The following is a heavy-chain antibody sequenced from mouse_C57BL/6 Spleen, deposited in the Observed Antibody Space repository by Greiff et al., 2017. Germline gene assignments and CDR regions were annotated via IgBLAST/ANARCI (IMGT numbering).Heavy chain of an antibody. Sequence: VKLVESGAELVKPGASVKLSCKASGYTFTEYTIHWVKQRSGQGLEWIGWFYPGSGSIKYNEKFKDKATLTADKSSSTVYMELSRLTSEDSAVYFCARHEAGGYYTLYFDVWGTGTTVTVSS. CDR2: FYPGSGSI. J-gene: IGHJ1*03. V-gene: IGHV1-62-2*01. CDR1: GYTFTEYT. D-gene: IGHD2-3*01. CDR3: ARHEAGGYYTLYFDV.